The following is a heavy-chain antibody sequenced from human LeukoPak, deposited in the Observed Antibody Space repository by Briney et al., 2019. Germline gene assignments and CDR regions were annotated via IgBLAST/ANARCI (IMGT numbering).Heavy chain of an antibody. CDR2: ISAYNGNT. Sequence: ASVKVSCKASGYTFTSYGISWVRQDPGQGLEWMGWISAYNGNTNYAQKLQGRVTMTTDTSTSTAYMELRSLRSDDTAVYYCARGSGLIGWYYFDYWGREPWSPSPQ. V-gene: IGHV1-18*01. CDR3: ARGSGLIGWYYFDY. J-gene: IGHJ4*02. D-gene: IGHD3-3*01. CDR1: GYTFTSYG.